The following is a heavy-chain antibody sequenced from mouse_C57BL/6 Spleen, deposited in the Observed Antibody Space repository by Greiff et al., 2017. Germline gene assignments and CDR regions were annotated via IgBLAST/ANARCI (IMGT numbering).Heavy chain of an antibody. D-gene: IGHD1-1*01. CDR2: IDPSDSYT. V-gene: IGHV1-50*01. CDR1: GYTFTSYW. J-gene: IGHJ2*01. CDR3: ARRGVSSLFDY. Sequence: QVQLQQPGAELVKPGASVKLSCKASGYTFTSYWMQWVKQRPGQGLEWIGEIDPSDSYTNYNQKFKGKATLTVDTSSSTAYMQLSSLTSEDSAVYYCARRGVSSLFDYWGQGTTLTVSS.